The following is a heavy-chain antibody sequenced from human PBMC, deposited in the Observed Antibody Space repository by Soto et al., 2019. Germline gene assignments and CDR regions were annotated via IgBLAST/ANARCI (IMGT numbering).Heavy chain of an antibody. Sequence: PSETLSLTCSVSGFAISRGYYWSWVRQPPGKGLEWIGSIYPSVSSYHNPSLATRLGLSIDASKNQFTLNLTSVTAAETALHFCAREKVGTTFFDTWGQGIQVTVSS. CDR2: IYPSVSS. CDR1: GFAISRGYY. J-gene: IGHJ4*02. CDR3: AREKVGTTFFDT. V-gene: IGHV4-38-2*02. D-gene: IGHD2-21*02.